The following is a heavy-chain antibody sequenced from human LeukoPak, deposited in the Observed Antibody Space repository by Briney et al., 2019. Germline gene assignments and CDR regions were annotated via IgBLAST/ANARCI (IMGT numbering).Heavy chain of an antibody. CDR3: AKKMSITAASQVDY. D-gene: IGHD1-20*01. CDR1: GFTFSSYA. CDR2: ISGSGGST. J-gene: IGHJ4*02. Sequence: GGSLRLSCAASGFTFSSYAMSWVRQAPGKGLEWVLAISGSGGSTYYADSVKGRLTISRDNSKNTLYLQMNSLRAEDTAVYYCAKKMSITAASQVDYWGQGTLVTVSS. V-gene: IGHV3-23*01.